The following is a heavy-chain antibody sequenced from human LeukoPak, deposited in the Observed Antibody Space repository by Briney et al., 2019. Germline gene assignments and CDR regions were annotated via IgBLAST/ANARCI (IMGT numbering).Heavy chain of an antibody. CDR1: GASISGYY. CDR3: ARDADYGGNTYDY. Sequence: SETLSLTCRVSGASISGYYWSWIRQPPGKGLEWIGYIYYSGSTNYNPSLKSRVTISIDTSKNQFSLKLSSVTAADTAVYYCARDADYGGNTYDYWGQGTLVTVSS. D-gene: IGHD4-23*01. V-gene: IGHV4-59*01. J-gene: IGHJ4*02. CDR2: IYYSGST.